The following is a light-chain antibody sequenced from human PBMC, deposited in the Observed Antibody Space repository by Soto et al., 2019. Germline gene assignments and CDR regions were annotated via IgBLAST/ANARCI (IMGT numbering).Light chain of an antibody. J-gene: IGKJ5*01. CDR2: GIS. CDR3: QQHGQWPIT. CDR1: QSVNSN. V-gene: IGKV3D-15*01. Sequence: EIVMTQSPATLSVSPGERATLSCRASQSVNSNYLAWYQQKPGQAPRLLIYGISKRATDIPDRFSGSGSGTEFTLTISSLQPEDFATYYCQQHGQWPITVGRGTRLEIK.